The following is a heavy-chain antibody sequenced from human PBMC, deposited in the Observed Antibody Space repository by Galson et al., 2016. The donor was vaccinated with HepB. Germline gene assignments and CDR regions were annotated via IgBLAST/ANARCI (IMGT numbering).Heavy chain of an antibody. Sequence: SLRLSCAASGFTVSNNYMRWVRQAPGKGLEWVSLIYSGGSTYYADHVKGRFTISRDSSKNTLYLQMNSLRAEDTAVYYCARNRHCSGCSCHGAWGQGTLVTVSS. CDR1: GFTVSNNY. J-gene: IGHJ5*02. D-gene: IGHD2-15*01. CDR3: ARNRHCSGCSCHGA. CDR2: IYSGGST. V-gene: IGHV3-66*01.